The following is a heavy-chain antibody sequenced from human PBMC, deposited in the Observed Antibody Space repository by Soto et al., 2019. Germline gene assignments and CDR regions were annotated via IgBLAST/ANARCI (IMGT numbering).Heavy chain of an antibody. CDR2: ISAYNGKT. CDR1: GYTFTSYG. J-gene: IGHJ6*01. V-gene: IGHV1-18*01. D-gene: IGHD3-22*01. CDR3: ARGGYYDSSGPVSDSGWYYHGMDV. Sequence: ASVKVSCKASGYTFTSYGISWVRQAPGQGLEWMGWISAYNGKTNYAQKLQGRVTMTTDTSTSTAYMELRSLRSDDTAVYYCARGGYYDSSGPVSDSGWYYHGMDVWGQRTTVTVSS.